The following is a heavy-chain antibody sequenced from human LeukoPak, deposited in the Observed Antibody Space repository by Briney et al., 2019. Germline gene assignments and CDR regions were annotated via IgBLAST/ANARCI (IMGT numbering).Heavy chain of an antibody. D-gene: IGHD3-10*01. J-gene: IGHJ6*02. CDR1: GFTFSSYA. CDR2: ISGSGGST. Sequence: GGSLRLSCAASGFTFSSYAMSWVRQAPGKGPEWVSAISGSGGSTYYADSVKGRFTISRDNSKNTLYLQMNSLRAEDTAVYYCAKVRGSGSYGSMDVWGQGTTVTVSS. CDR3: AKVRGSGSYGSMDV. V-gene: IGHV3-23*01.